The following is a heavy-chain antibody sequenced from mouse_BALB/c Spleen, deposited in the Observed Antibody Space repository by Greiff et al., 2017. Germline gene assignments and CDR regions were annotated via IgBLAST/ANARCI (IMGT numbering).Heavy chain of an antibody. CDR3: ASGGSYAMDD. CDR1: GYTFTSYW. CDR2: INPSNGRT. J-gene: IGHJ4*01. D-gene: IGHD3-1*01. V-gene: IGHV1S81*02. Sequence: QVQLQQPGAELVKPGASVKLSCKASGYTFTSYWMHWVKQRPGQGLEWIGEINPSNGRTNYNEKFKSKATLTVDKSSSTAYMQLSSLTSEDSAVYYCASGGSYAMDDWGQGTSVTVSS.